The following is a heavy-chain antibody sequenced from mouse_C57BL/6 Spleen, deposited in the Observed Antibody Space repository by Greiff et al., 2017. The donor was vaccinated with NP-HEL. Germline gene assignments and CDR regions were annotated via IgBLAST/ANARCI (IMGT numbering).Heavy chain of an antibody. CDR2: IYPGDGDT. D-gene: IGHD4-1*01. J-gene: IGHJ1*03. V-gene: IGHV1-82*01. CDR3: ASLPLGRWYFDV. Sequence: QVQLKESGPELVKPGASVKISCKASGYAFSSSWMNWVKQRPGKGLEWIGRIYPGDGDTNYNGKFKGKATLTADKSSSTAYMQLSSLTSEDSAVYFCASLPLGRWYFDVWGTGTTVTVSS. CDR1: GYAFSSSW.